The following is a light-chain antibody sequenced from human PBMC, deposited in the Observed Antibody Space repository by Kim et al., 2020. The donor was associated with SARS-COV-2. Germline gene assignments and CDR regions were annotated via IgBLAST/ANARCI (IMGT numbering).Light chain of an antibody. V-gene: IGLV6-57*01. Sequence: KTVTISCTRSSGSIASHYVQWYQQRPGSSPTTVIYEDNQRPSGVPDRFSGSIDSSSNSASLTISGLKTEDEADYCCQSYDSSNQVFGGGTQLTVL. CDR1: SGSIASHY. CDR2: EDN. J-gene: IGLJ3*02. CDR3: QSYDSSNQV.